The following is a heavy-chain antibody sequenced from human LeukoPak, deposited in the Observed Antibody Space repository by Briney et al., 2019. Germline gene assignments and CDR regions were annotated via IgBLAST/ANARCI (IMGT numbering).Heavy chain of an antibody. CDR1: GYTFTSYG. V-gene: IGHV1-18*01. Sequence: ASVKVSCKASGYTFTSYGISWVRQAPGQGLEWMGWISAYNGNTNYAQKLQGRVTMTTDTSTSTAYMELRSLRSDDTAVYYCAREAGKGYCTNGVCYSSGVNNWFDPWGQGTLVTVSS. CDR3: AREAGKGYCTNGVCYSSGVNNWFDP. CDR2: ISAYNGNT. J-gene: IGHJ5*02. D-gene: IGHD2-8*01.